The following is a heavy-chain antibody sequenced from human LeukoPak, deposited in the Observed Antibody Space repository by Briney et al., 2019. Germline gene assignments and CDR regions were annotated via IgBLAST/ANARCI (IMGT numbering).Heavy chain of an antibody. V-gene: IGHV1-2*02. CDR3: ARFNRIARTSNYYYYYMDV. D-gene: IGHD1-14*01. CDR1: GYTFTGYY. Sequence: ASVKVSCKASGYTFTGYYIHWVRQAPGQGLEWMGWINPNSGGTNYAQKFQGRVTMTTDTSTSTAYMELRSLRSDDTAVYYCARFNRIARTSNYYYYYMDVWGKGTTVTVSS. J-gene: IGHJ6*03. CDR2: INPNSGGT.